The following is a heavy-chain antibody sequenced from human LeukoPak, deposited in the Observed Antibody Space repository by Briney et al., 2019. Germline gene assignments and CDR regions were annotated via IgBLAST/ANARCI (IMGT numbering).Heavy chain of an antibody. J-gene: IGHJ4*02. D-gene: IGHD6-13*01. CDR3: ARDPIAAAGTGY. Sequence: ASVKVSCKASGYTFTDYYMHWVRQAPGQGLEWMGWISAYNGNTNYAQKLQGRVTMTTDTSTSTAYMELRSLRSDDTAVYYCARDPIAAAGTGYWGQGTLVTVSS. V-gene: IGHV1-18*04. CDR1: GYTFTDYY. CDR2: ISAYNGNT.